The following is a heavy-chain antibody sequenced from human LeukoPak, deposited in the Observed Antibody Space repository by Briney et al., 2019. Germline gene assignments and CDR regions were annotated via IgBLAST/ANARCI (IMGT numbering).Heavy chain of an antibody. CDR2: IIPILGIA. CDR1: GGTFSSYA. V-gene: IGHV1-69*04. CDR3: ARNPPSSHYGMDV. Sequence: SVKVSCKASGGTFSSYAISWVRQAPGQGLEWMGRIIPILGIADYAQKFQGRVTITADKSTSTAYMELSSLGSEDTAVYYCARNPPSSHYGMDVWGQGTTVTVSS. J-gene: IGHJ6*02. D-gene: IGHD1-26*01.